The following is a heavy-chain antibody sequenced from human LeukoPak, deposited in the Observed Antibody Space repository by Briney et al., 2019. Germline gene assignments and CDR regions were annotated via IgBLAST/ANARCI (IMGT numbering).Heavy chain of an antibody. CDR3: ARGPPVLLWFGESWDYYYYYGMDV. V-gene: IGHV1-8*01. J-gene: IGHJ6*02. Sequence: ASVKVSCKASGYTFTSYDINWVRQATGQGLEWMGWMNPNSGNTGYAQKFQGRVTMTRNTSISTAYMELSSLRSEDTAVYYCARGPPVLLWFGESWDYYYYYGMDVWAKGPRSPSP. D-gene: IGHD3-10*01. CDR1: GYTFTSYD. CDR2: MNPNSGNT.